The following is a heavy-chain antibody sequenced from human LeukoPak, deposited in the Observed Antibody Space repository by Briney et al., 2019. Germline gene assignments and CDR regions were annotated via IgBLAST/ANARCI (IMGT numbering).Heavy chain of an antibody. J-gene: IGHJ4*02. D-gene: IGHD3-22*01. Sequence: GGSLRLSCAASGFTFSSYAMHWVRQAPGKGLEWVAVISYDGSNKYYADSVKGRFTISRDNSKNTLYLQMNSLRAEDTAVYYCARDWYYYDSSAEYYFDYWGQGTLVTVSS. CDR2: ISYDGSNK. CDR1: GFTFSSYA. V-gene: IGHV3-30*04. CDR3: ARDWYYYDSSAEYYFDY.